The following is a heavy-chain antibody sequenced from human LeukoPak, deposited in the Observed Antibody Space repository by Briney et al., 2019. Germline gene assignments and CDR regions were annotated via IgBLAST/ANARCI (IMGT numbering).Heavy chain of an antibody. J-gene: IGHJ3*02. Sequence: PGGSLRLSCAASGFTFSSYGMHWVRQAPGKGLEWVAFIRYDGSNRYYADSVKGRFTISRGNSKNTLYLQMNSLRAEDTAVYYCAKVVRGWELERHGGGAFDIWGQGTMVTVSS. CDR3: AKVVRGWELERHGGGAFDI. CDR2: IRYDGSNR. CDR1: GFTFSSYG. V-gene: IGHV3-30*02. D-gene: IGHD1-1*01.